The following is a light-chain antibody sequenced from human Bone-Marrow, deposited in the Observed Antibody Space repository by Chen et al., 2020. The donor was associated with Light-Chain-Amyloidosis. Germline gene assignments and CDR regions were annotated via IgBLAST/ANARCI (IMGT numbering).Light chain of an antibody. CDR2: DVS. J-gene: IGLJ3*02. Sequence: QSALTQPASVSGSPGQPITIPCPGTSSDIGDYNYVSWYQQHPGKAPKLMIYDVSNRPSGVSDRFSGSKSGVTASLTISGLQAEDEADYFCSSYTSSSTRVFGGGTKLTVL. V-gene: IGLV2-14*01. CDR3: SSYTSSSTRV. CDR1: SSDIGDYNY.